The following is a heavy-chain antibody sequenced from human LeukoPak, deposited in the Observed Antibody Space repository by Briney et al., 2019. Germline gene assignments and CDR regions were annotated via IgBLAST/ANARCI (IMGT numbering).Heavy chain of an antibody. Sequence: SLXLSCAAXGFTFSSYGMHWVRQAPGKGLEWVAVIWYDGSNKYYADSVKGRFTISRDNSKNTLYLQMNSLRAEDTAVYYCARDLPSRLGELSPADYWGQGTLVTVSS. D-gene: IGHD3-16*02. V-gene: IGHV3-33*01. CDR3: ARDLPSRLGELSPADY. CDR2: IWYDGSNK. CDR1: GFTFSSYG. J-gene: IGHJ4*02.